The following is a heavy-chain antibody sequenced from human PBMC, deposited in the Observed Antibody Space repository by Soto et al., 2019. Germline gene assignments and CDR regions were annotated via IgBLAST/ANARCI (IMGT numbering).Heavy chain of an antibody. CDR3: ARGHSSSWYHYNWFDP. V-gene: IGHV4-39*01. CDR1: GGSISSSSNY. J-gene: IGHJ5*02. D-gene: IGHD6-13*01. CDR2: IYFNGSP. Sequence: TSETLSLTCAVSGGSISSSSNYWGWIRQPPGKGLEWIGSIYFNGSPYYSPSLKSRVTISVDASKNQFALKLSSVTAADTAVYYCARGHSSSWYHYNWFDPWGQGTLVTVSS.